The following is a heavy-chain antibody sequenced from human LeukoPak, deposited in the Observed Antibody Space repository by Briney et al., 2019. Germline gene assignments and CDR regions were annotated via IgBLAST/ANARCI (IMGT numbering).Heavy chain of an antibody. CDR2: IYHSGST. V-gene: IGHV4-30-2*01. CDR1: GGSISSGGYS. D-gene: IGHD3-22*01. Sequence: SETLPHTCAVSGGSISSGGYSWSWIRQPPGKGLEWIGYIYHSGSTYYNPSLKSRVTISVDRSKNQFSLKLSSVAAADTAVYYCARVSDYDSSAIDYWGQGTLVTVSS. CDR3: ARVSDYDSSAIDY. J-gene: IGHJ4*02.